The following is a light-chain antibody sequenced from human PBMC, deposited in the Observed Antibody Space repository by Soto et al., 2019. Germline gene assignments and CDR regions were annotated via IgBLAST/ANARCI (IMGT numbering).Light chain of an antibody. Sequence: EIVLTQSPGTLSLSPGEMATLSCRASQSVDSSYLAWYHQRPGQAPRLLIYGASSRATCIPDRFSGSGSGTDFTLTISRLETEDVAVYYCQQYGSTRGTFGQGTKVEIK. CDR2: GAS. V-gene: IGKV3-20*01. CDR3: QQYGSTRGT. CDR1: QSVDSSY. J-gene: IGKJ1*01.